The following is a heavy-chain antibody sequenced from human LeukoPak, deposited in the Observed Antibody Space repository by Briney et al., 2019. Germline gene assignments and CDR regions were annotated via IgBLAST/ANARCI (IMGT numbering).Heavy chain of an antibody. CDR2: ISYDGSNK. CDR1: GFTFSSYA. J-gene: IGHJ4*02. D-gene: IGHD3-10*01. CDR3: ASSLYGSGSYYEYYFDY. Sequence: GGSLRLSCAVSGFTFSSYAMHWVRQAPGKGLEWVAVISYDGSNKYYADSVKGRFTISRDNSKNTLYLQMNSLRAEDTAVYYCASSLYGSGSYYEYYFDYWGQGTLVTVSS. V-gene: IGHV3-30-3*01.